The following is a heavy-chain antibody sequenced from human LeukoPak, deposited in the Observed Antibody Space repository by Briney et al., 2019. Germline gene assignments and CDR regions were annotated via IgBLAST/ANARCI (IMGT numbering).Heavy chain of an antibody. J-gene: IGHJ3*02. CDR3: AAEGLWFGDHAFDI. CDR1: GYTFTGYY. CDR2: IVVGSGNT. V-gene: IGHV1-58*02. Sequence: ASVKVSCKASGYTFTGYYMHWVRQAPGQGLEWIGWIVVGSGNTNYAQKFQERVTITRDMSTSTAYMELNSLRSEDTAVYYCAAEGLWFGDHAFDIWGQGTMVTVSS. D-gene: IGHD3-10*01.